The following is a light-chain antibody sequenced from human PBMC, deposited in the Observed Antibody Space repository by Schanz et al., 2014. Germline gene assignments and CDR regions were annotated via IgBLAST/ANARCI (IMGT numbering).Light chain of an antibody. V-gene: IGKV3D-15*01. J-gene: IGKJ1*01. Sequence: VLTQSPATLSLSPGERATLSCRASQIVSNDFAWYQQKPGQAPRLLIYGSSSRATVIPDRFSGSGSGTEFSPTISSLQSEDFAVYYCQKYNNWPPWTFGQGTKVDIK. CDR3: QKYNNWPPWT. CDR2: GSS. CDR1: QIVSND.